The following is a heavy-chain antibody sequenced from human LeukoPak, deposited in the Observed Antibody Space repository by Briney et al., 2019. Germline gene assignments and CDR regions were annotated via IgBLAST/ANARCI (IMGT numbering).Heavy chain of an antibody. Sequence: GGSLRLSCAASGFIFSSYSMSWVRQAPGKGLEWVSVITGSGDNTYYADSVKGGFTISKDNSKNTVYLQMSSLRVDDTAEYYCAKAASSSWPSYYYGMDVWGQGTTVTVSS. J-gene: IGHJ6*02. V-gene: IGHV3-23*01. CDR3: AKAASSSWPSYYYGMDV. CDR1: GFIFSSYS. CDR2: ITGSGDNT. D-gene: IGHD6-13*01.